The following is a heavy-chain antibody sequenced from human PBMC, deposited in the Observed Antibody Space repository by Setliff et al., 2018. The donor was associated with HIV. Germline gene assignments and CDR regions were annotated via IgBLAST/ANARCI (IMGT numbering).Heavy chain of an antibody. CDR2: IYYDGSTNFNPAT. J-gene: IGHJ6*03. V-gene: IGHV4-59*01. CDR3: ARGSRGYSYAYYYYYMDV. D-gene: IGHD5-18*01. CDR1: GGSINSYY. Sequence: SETLSLTCTVSGGSINSYYWSWIRQPPGKGLEWIGYIYYDGSTNFNPATNYNPSLKSRVTISVDTSKNQFSLKLSSVTAADTAVYYCARGSRGYSYAYYYYYMDVWGKGTTVTVSS.